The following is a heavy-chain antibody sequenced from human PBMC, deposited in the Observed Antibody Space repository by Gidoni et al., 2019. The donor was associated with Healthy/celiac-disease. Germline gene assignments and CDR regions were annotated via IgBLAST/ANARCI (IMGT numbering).Heavy chain of an antibody. CDR3: AKDPLGDYVWGSYRFGAFDI. D-gene: IGHD3-16*02. V-gene: IGHV3-23*04. CDR2: ISGSGGST. J-gene: IGHJ3*02. Sequence: EVQLVESGGGLVQPGGSLRLSCAASGFTFSSYALSWVRQAPGKGLEWVSAISGSGGSTYYADSVKGRFTISRDNSKNTLYLQMNSLRAEDTAVYYCAKDPLGDYVWGSYRFGAFDIWGQGTMVTVSS. CDR1: GFTFSSYA.